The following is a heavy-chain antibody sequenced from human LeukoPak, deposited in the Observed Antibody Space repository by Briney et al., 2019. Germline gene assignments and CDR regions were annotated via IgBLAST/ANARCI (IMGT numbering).Heavy chain of an antibody. CDR3: ARDLSRITGTNWFDP. D-gene: IGHD1-20*01. CDR1: GYTFTSYG. V-gene: IGHV1-18*01. Sequence: ASVKVSCKASGYTFTSYGISWVRQAPGQGLEWMGWISAYNGNTNYAQKLQGRVTMTTDTSTSTAYMELRSLRSDDTAVYYCARDLSRITGTNWFDPWGQGTQVTVSS. CDR2: ISAYNGNT. J-gene: IGHJ5*02.